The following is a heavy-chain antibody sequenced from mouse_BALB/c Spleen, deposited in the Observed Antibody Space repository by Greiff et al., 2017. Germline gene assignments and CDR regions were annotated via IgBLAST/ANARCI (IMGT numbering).Heavy chain of an antibody. Sequence: DVKLVESGGGLVKPGGSLKLSCAASGFTFSSYAMSWVRQTPEKRLEWVASISSGGSYTYYPDSVKGRFTISRDNAKNTLYLQMSSLKSEDTAMYYCTREAVTTVYFDYWGQGTTLTVSS. V-gene: IGHV5-6-4*01. CDR3: TREAVTTVYFDY. CDR2: ISSGGSYT. J-gene: IGHJ2*01. D-gene: IGHD1-1*01. CDR1: GFTFSSYA.